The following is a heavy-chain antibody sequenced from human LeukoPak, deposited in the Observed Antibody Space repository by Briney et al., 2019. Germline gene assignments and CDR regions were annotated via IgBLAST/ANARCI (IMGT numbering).Heavy chain of an antibody. CDR3: ARDESYDFWSGLTSFDY. CDR2: INPNSGGT. D-gene: IGHD3-3*01. J-gene: IGHJ4*02. CDR1: GYTFTGYY. Sequence: ASVKVSCKASGYTFTGYYMHWVRQAPGQGLEWMGWINPNSGGTNYAQKFQGRVTMTRDTSISTAYMELSRLRSDDTAVYYCARDESYDFWSGLTSFDYWGQGTLVTVSS. V-gene: IGHV1-2*02.